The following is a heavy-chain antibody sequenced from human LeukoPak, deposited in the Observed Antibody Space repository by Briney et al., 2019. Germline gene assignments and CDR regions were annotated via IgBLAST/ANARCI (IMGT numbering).Heavy chain of an antibody. CDR2: IYTSGST. CDR3: ASSYSSSSGLVFDY. V-gene: IGHV4-4*07. CDR1: GDSISSYY. J-gene: IGHJ4*02. D-gene: IGHD6-6*01. Sequence: PSETLSLTCTVSGDSISSYYWSWIRQPAGKGLEWIGRIYTSGSTNYNPSLKSRVTMSVDTSKNQFSLKLSSVTAADTAVYYCASSYSSSSGLVFDYWGQGTLVTVSS.